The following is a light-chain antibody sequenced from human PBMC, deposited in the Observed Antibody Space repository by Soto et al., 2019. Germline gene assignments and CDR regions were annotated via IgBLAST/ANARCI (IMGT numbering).Light chain of an antibody. CDR2: AAS. CDR1: HGISSY. CDR3: QQVNSYPLT. V-gene: IGKV1-9*01. J-gene: IGKJ4*01. Sequence: IPLTQSPFSLSASVGDTVTITCRASHGISSYLAWYQQKPGKAPKLLIYAASTLQSGVPSRFSGSGSGTDFTLTISSLQPEDFATYYCQQVNSYPLTFGGGTKVDIK.